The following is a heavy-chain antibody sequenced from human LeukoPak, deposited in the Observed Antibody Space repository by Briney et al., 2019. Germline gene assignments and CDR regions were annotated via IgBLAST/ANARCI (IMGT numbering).Heavy chain of an antibody. J-gene: IGHJ4*02. CDR1: RYTFTSYD. Sequence: ASVKVSCNASRYTFTSYDINWVRQATGQGLEWMGWMNPNSGNTGYAQKFQGRVTMTMNTSISTAYMELSSLRSEDTAVYYCAILADSSGYYYDYWGQGTLVTVS. CDR3: AILADSSGYYYDY. V-gene: IGHV1-8*01. CDR2: MNPNSGNT. D-gene: IGHD3-22*01.